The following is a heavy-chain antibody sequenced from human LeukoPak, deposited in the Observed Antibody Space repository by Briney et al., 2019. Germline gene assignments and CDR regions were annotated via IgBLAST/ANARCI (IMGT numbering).Heavy chain of an antibody. CDR3: AKRGYHYDSSGYYWLDY. CDR2: ISGSGGST. CDR1: GFTFRSYA. J-gene: IGHJ4*02. V-gene: IGHV3-23*01. Sequence: GGSLRLSCAASGFTFRSYAMTWVRQAPGKGLEGVSAISGSGGSTYYADSVKGRFTISRDNSKNTLYLQMNSLRAEDTAVYYCAKRGYHYDSSGYYWLDYWGQGTLVTVSS. D-gene: IGHD3-22*01.